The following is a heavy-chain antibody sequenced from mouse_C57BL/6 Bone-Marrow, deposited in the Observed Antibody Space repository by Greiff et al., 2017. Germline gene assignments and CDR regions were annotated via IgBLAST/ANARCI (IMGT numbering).Heavy chain of an antibody. V-gene: IGHV1-26*01. CDR2: INPNNGGT. CDR3: GAYDYDDAMDY. Sequence: VQPQQFGPELVTPGASVKISCKASGYTFTDYYMNWVKQSHGKSLEWIGDINPNNGGTSYNQKFKGKATLTVDKTSSTAYMELRSLTSEDAAVYYGGAYDYDDAMDYWGQGTSVTVAS. CDR1: GYTFTDYY. D-gene: IGHD2-4*01. J-gene: IGHJ4*01.